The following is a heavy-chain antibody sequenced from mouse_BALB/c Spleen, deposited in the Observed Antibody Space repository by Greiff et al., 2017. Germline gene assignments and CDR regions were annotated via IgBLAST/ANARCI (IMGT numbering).Heavy chain of an antibody. D-gene: IGHD2-14*01. J-gene: IGHJ2*01. CDR2: IYPGDGDT. V-gene: IGHV1-82*01. Sequence: VQLQESGPELVKPGASVKISCKASGYAFSSSWMNWVKQRPGQGLEWIGRIYPGDGDTNYNGKFKGKATLTSDKSSSTAYMQLSSLTSVDSAVYFCAREVRRYFDYWGQGTTLTVSS. CDR3: AREVRRYFDY. CDR1: GYAFSSSW.